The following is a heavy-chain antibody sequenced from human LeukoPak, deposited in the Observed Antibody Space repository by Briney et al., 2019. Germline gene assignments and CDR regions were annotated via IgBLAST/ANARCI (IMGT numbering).Heavy chain of an antibody. J-gene: IGHJ4*02. Sequence: SSVKVSCKASGGTFSSYAISWVRQAPGQGLEWMGGIIPIFGTANYAQKFQGRVTITTDESTSTAYMELSSLRSEDTAVYYCARGNGGWYYFDYWGQGTLVTVSS. V-gene: IGHV1-69*05. CDR3: ARGNGGWYYFDY. CDR1: GGTFSSYA. CDR2: IIPIFGTA. D-gene: IGHD6-19*01.